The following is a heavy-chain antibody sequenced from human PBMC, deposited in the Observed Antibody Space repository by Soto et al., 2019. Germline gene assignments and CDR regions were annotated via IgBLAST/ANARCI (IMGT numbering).Heavy chain of an antibody. CDR3: ASGPDYDFWSGYSRPNYYYGMDV. CDR2: MNPNSGNT. Sequence: SVKVSCKASGYTFTSYDINWVRQATGQGLEWMGWMNPNSGNTGYAQKFQGRVTMTRNTSISTAYMELSSLRSEDTAVYYCASGPDYDFWSGYSRPNYYYGMDVWGQGTTVSVSS. CDR1: GYTFTSYD. V-gene: IGHV1-8*01. D-gene: IGHD3-3*01. J-gene: IGHJ6*02.